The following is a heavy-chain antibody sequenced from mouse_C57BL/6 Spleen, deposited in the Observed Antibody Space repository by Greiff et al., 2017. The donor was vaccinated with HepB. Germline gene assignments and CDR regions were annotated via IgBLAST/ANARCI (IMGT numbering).Heavy chain of an antibody. CDR2: ISSGGDYI. D-gene: IGHD2-1*01. V-gene: IGHV5-9-1*02. CDR1: GFTFSSYA. J-gene: IGHJ4*01. Sequence: EVQLVESGEGLVKPGGSLKLSCAASGFTFSSYAMSWVRQTPEKRLEWVAYISSGGDYIYYADTVKGRFTISRDNARNTLYLQMSSLKSEDTAMYYCLIYYGPYYAMDYWGQGTSVTVSS. CDR3: LIYYGPYYAMDY.